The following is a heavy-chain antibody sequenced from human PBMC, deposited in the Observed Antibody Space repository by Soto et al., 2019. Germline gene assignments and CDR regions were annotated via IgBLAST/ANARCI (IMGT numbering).Heavy chain of an antibody. D-gene: IGHD6-13*01. V-gene: IGHV3-30*18. Sequence: GGSLRLSCAASGFTFSSYGMHWVRQAPGKGLEWVAVISYDGSNKYYADSVKGRFTISRDNSKNTLYLQMNSLRAEDTAVYYCAKDPHSSSWYGPQPPAFDYWGQGTLVTVSS. CDR2: ISYDGSNK. J-gene: IGHJ4*02. CDR3: AKDPHSSSWYGPQPPAFDY. CDR1: GFTFSSYG.